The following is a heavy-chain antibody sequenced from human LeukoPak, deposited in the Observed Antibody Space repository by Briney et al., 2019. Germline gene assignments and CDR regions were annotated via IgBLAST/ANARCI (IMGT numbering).Heavy chain of an antibody. CDR1: GGTFGSYA. J-gene: IGHJ5*02. V-gene: IGHV1-69*17. CDR2: IIPVFRMS. D-gene: IGHD2-2*01. CDR3: ASSEICSSNTCSRWFDP. Sequence: ASVKVSCKASGGTFGSYAVSWVRQAPEQGLEWMGGIIPVFRMSNYAPMFQGRVTITADKSTGTVYMELSSLRSEDTAVYYCASSEICSSNTCSRWFDPWGQGTLVTVSS.